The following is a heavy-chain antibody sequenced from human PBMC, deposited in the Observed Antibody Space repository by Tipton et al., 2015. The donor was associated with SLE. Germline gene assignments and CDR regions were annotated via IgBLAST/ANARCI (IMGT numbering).Heavy chain of an antibody. V-gene: IGHV4-31*03. CDR3: ARGRGYFDY. CDR2: ISHTGNT. Sequence: TLSLTCTVSGASISDGAYYWSWIRQHQGKGLEYIGYISHTGNTYSKPSLKSRVVMSLDTSKNQFSLKLSSVTAADTAVYYCARGRGYFDYWGQGTLVTVSS. J-gene: IGHJ4*02. CDR1: GASISDGAYY.